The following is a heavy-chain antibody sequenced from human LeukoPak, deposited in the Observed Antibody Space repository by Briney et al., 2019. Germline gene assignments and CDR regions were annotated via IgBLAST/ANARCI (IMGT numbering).Heavy chain of an antibody. D-gene: IGHD3-10*01. J-gene: IGHJ6*02. CDR1: GFTFSSYG. V-gene: IGHV3-30*18. Sequence: PGGSLRLSCAASGFTFSSYGMHWVRQAPGKGLEWVAVISYDGSNKYYADSVKGRFTISRDNSKNTLYLQINSLRAEDTAVYYCAKDPSFSLGGMDVWGQGTTVTVSS. CDR3: AKDPSFSLGGMDV. CDR2: ISYDGSNK.